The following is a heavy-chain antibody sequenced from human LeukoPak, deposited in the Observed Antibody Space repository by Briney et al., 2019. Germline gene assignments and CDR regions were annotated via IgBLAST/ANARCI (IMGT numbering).Heavy chain of an antibody. CDR2: INPSGGST. D-gene: IGHD3-22*01. CDR1: GYTFTSYY. J-gene: IGHJ5*02. Sequence: ASVKVSCKASGYTFTSYYMHWVRQAPGQGLEWMGIINPSGGSTSYAQKFQGRVTMTRDTSTSTVYMELSSLRSEDTAVYYCARVISYYYDSSGYKGFDPWGQGTLVTVSS. CDR3: ARVISYYYDSSGYKGFDP. V-gene: IGHV1-46*01.